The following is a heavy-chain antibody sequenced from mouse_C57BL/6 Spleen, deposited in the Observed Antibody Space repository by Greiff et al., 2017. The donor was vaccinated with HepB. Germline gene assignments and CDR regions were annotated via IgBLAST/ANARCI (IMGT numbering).Heavy chain of an antibody. V-gene: IGHV1-81*01. CDR2: IYPRSGNT. CDR1: GYTFTSYG. Sequence: QVQLQQSGAELARPGASVKLSCKASGYTFTSYGISWVKQRTGQGLEWIGEIYPRSGNTYYNEKFKGKATLTADKSSSTAYMELRSLTSEDSAVYFCARDGAFYYGSSHYAMDYWGQGTSVTVSS. J-gene: IGHJ4*01. CDR3: ARDGAFYYGSSHYAMDY. D-gene: IGHD1-1*01.